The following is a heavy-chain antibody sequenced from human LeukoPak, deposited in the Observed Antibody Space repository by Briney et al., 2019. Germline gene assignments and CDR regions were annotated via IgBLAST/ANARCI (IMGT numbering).Heavy chain of an antibody. J-gene: IGHJ4*02. D-gene: IGHD3-22*01. V-gene: IGHV4-59*01. CDR2: IYYSGST. CDR1: GGSISSYY. Sequence: SETLSLTCTVSGGSISSYYWSWIRQPPGKGLEWIGYIYYSGSTNYNPSLKSRVTISVDTSKNQFSLKLSSVTAADTAVYYCARTQYYYDSSGYSSWGQGTLVTSPQ. CDR3: ARTQYYYDSSGYSS.